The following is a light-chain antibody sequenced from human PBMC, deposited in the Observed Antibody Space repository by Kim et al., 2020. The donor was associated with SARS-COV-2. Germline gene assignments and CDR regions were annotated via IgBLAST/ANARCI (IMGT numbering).Light chain of an antibody. V-gene: IGKV1-6*01. J-gene: IGKJ1*01. CDR3: LQDYNYPRT. CDR2: ATS. Sequence: AIQVTQSPSSLSASVGDRVTITCRASQGIGHDLGWYQQKPDKAPKILIYATSTLQSGVPSRFSGSGSGTDFTLTISSLQPEDFATYYCLQDYNYPRTFGQGTKVDIK. CDR1: QGIGHD.